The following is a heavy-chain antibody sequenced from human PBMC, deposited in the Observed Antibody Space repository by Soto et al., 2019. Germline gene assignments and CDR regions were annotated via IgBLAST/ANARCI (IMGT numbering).Heavy chain of an antibody. CDR3: AKDPPYYDFWSGYAPMDV. J-gene: IGHJ6*02. CDR1: GFTFSSYA. Sequence: GGSLRLSCAASGFTFSSYAMSWVRQAPGQGLEWVSAISGSGGSTYYADSVKGRFTISRDNSKNTLYLQMNSLRAEDTAVYYCAKDPPYYDFWSGYAPMDVWGQGTTVTVSS. V-gene: IGHV3-23*01. D-gene: IGHD3-3*01. CDR2: ISGSGGST.